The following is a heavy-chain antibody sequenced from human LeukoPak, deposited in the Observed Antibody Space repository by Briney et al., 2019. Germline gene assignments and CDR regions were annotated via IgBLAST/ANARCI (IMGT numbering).Heavy chain of an antibody. V-gene: IGHV3-23*01. Sequence: GGSLRLSCAASGFTFSSYAMSWVRQAPGKGLEWVSAISGSGGSTYYADSVKGQFTISRDNSKNTLYLQMNSLRAEDTAVYYCAKDLSTYRSPRYYFDYWGQGTLVTVSS. CDR2: ISGSGGST. CDR3: AKDLSTYRSPRYYFDY. J-gene: IGHJ4*02. CDR1: GFTFSSYA. D-gene: IGHD2-15*01.